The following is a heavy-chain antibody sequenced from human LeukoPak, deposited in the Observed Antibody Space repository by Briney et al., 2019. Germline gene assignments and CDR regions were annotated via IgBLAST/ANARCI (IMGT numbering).Heavy chain of an antibody. CDR1: GVSLSTYS. CDR3: AGFGVVINYYYYYMEV. J-gene: IGHJ6*03. Sequence: SETLSLTCSVSGVSLSTYSWTWVRQPPGKGLELIGYASESGTTNYNPSLKSRVTISVDTSKSQFSLRLSSVSAADTAVYYCAGFGVVINYYYYYMEVWGKGTTVTVSS. CDR2: ASESGTT. V-gene: IGHV4-59*01. D-gene: IGHD3-3*01.